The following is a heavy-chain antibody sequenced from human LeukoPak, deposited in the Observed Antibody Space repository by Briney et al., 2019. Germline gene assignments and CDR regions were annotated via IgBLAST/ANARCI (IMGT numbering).Heavy chain of an antibody. V-gene: IGHV1-8*01. D-gene: IGHD4-23*01. CDR1: GYTFTSYD. CDR2: MNPNSGNT. Sequence: GASVKVSCKASGYTFTSYDINWVRQATGQGLEWMGWMNPNSGNTGYAQKFQGRITMTRNTSISTAYMELSSLRSEDTAVYYCARGDYGGTLYYGMDVWGQGTTVTVSS. J-gene: IGHJ6*02. CDR3: ARGDYGGTLYYGMDV.